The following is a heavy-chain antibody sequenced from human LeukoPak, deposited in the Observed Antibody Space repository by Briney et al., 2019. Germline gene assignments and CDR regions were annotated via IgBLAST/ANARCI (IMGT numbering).Heavy chain of an antibody. V-gene: IGHV3-23*01. D-gene: IGHD2-15*01. CDR1: GFTFSSYA. J-gene: IGHJ4*02. Sequence: GGSLRLSCAASGFTFSSYAMSWVRQAPGKGLEWVSAISGSGGSTYYADSVKGRFTISRDNSKNTLYLQMNSLRAEDTAVYYCAKDGVVVAATWMYYFDYWGQGTLVTVSS. CDR2: ISGSGGST. CDR3: AKDGVVVAATWMYYFDY.